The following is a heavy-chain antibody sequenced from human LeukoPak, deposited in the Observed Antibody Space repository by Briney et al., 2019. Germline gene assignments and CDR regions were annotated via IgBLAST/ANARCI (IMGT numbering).Heavy chain of an antibody. CDR3: ARDCRRGSGWTSD. CDR1: GYTFTGHY. V-gene: IGHV1-2*02. D-gene: IGHD6-19*01. Sequence: GASVKVSCKASGYTFTGHYLHWVRQAPGQGLEWMGWINPDSGATNYAQKFQGRVTMTRDTSISTAYMELSGLRSDDTALYYCARDCRRGSGWTSDWGQGTLVTVSS. J-gene: IGHJ4*02. CDR2: INPDSGAT.